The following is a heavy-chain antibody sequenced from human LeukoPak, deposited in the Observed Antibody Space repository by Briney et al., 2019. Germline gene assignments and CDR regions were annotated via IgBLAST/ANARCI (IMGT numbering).Heavy chain of an antibody. D-gene: IGHD5-18*01. Sequence: ASVKVSCKASGYTFSGYYMHWVRQAPGQGLEWMGWMNPDSGDTNYAQKFQGRVTMTRDTSISTAYMELSRLRSDDTAVYYCAREGHTAIDYWGQGTLVTVS. CDR3: AREGHTAIDY. CDR1: GYTFSGYY. V-gene: IGHV1-2*02. J-gene: IGHJ4*02. CDR2: MNPDSGDT.